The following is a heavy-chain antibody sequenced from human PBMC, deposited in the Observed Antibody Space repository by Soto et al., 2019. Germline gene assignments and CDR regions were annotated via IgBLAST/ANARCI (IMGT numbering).Heavy chain of an antibody. D-gene: IGHD2-2*01. CDR3: ARSQGSSTSLEIYYYYYYGMDV. CDR2: IIPITGTA. V-gene: IGHV1-69*01. CDR1: GGTFGSYA. Sequence: QVQLVQSGAEVKKPGSSVKVSCKASGGTFGSYAISWVRQAPGQGPEWMGGIIPITGTANYAQKFQGRVTITADESTSTDSMQLSSLRSEDTAVYYCARSQGSSTSLEIYYYYYYGMDVWGQGTTVTVSS. J-gene: IGHJ6*02.